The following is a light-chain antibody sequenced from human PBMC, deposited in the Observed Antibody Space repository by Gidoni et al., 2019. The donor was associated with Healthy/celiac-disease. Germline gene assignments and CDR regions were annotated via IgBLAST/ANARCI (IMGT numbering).Light chain of an antibody. V-gene: IGKV1-33*01. Sequence: DIQMTQSPSSLSASVGDRVTITCQASQDISNYLNWYQQKPGKAPKLLIYDASNLETGVPSSFRGSGSGTDFTITISSLQPEDIATYYCQQYDNLPITFGQGTRLEIK. CDR3: QQYDNLPIT. J-gene: IGKJ5*01. CDR2: DAS. CDR1: QDISNY.